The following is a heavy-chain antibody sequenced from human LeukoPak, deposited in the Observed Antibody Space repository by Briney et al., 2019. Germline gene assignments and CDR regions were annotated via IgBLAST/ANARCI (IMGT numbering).Heavy chain of an antibody. Sequence: NTSETLSLTCAVYGGSFSGYYWSWIRQPPGKGLEWIGEINHSGSTNYNPSLKSRVTISVDTSKNQFSLKLSSVTAADTAVYYCARDRGYDYVWGSYRPIDYWGQGTLVTVSS. D-gene: IGHD3-16*02. J-gene: IGHJ4*02. CDR2: INHSGST. CDR1: GGSFSGYY. CDR3: ARDRGYDYVWGSYRPIDY. V-gene: IGHV4-34*01.